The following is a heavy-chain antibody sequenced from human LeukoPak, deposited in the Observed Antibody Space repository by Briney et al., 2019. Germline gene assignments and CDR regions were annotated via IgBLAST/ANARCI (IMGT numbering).Heavy chain of an antibody. CDR2: IWYDGSNK. D-gene: IGHD3-22*01. J-gene: IGHJ4*02. V-gene: IGHV3-33*08. CDR3: ARDGYDSSGYYLDY. Sequence: GGSLRLSCAASGLTFSNFWMHWVRQAPGKGLVWVAVIWYDGSNKYYADSVKGRFTISRDNSKNTLYLQMNSLRAEDTAVYYCARDGYDSSGYYLDYWGQGTLVTVSS. CDR1: GLTFSNFW.